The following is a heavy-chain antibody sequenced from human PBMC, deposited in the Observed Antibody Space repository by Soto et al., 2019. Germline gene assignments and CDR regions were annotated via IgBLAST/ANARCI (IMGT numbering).Heavy chain of an antibody. V-gene: IGHV4-31*03. CDR2: IYYSGST. D-gene: IGHD4-17*01. CDR3: ASTEGYGDYDLYYFDY. Sequence: SETLSLTCTVSGGSISSGGYYWSWIRQHPGKGLEWIGYIYYSGSTYYNPSLKSRVTISVDTSKNQFSLKLSSVTAADTAVYYCASTEGYGDYDLYYFDYWGQGTLVTVSS. J-gene: IGHJ4*02. CDR1: GGSISSGGYY.